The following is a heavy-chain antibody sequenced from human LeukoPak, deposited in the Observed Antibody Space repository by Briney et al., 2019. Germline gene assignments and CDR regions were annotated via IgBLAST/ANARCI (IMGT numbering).Heavy chain of an antibody. V-gene: IGHV1-8*01. CDR3: ARGGIRDSNNVNYLYMDV. Sequence: ASVKVSCKASGYTFDIYNVDWVRQATGKGLEWMGWMNPRTGFAGYAQKFQDRVNMTRNTFITTAYMELTSLRSEDTAMYFCARGGIRDSNNVNYLYMDVWGKGTTVIVSS. CDR1: GYTFDIYN. J-gene: IGHJ6*04. CDR2: MNPRTGFA. D-gene: IGHD4-11*01.